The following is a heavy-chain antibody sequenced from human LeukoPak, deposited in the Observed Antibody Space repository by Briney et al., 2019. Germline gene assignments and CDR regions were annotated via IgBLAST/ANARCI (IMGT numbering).Heavy chain of an antibody. V-gene: IGHV5-51*01. CDR1: GYFFTTYW. J-gene: IGHJ4*02. Sequence: GESLKISCQVSGYFFTTYWIAWVRQMPGKGLEWMGDIYPGNSDTKYSPSFQGQVTFSADKSISTAYLQWGSLQASHTAMYYCARLDGRGYYFWGQGTLVTVSS. CDR3: ARLDGRGYYF. CDR2: IYPGNSDT. D-gene: IGHD3-22*01.